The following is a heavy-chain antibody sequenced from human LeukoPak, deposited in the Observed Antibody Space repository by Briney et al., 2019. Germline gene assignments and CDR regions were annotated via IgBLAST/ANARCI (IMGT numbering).Heavy chain of an antibody. CDR1: GFTFSSYG. V-gene: IGHV3-30*18. D-gene: IGHD6-19*01. Sequence: AGFLRLSCAASGFTFSSYGMHWVRQAPGKGLEWVAVISYDGSNKYYADSVKGRFTISRDNSKNTLYLQMNSLRAEDTAVYYCAKDLDSSGWDGDAFDIWGQGTMVTVSS. J-gene: IGHJ3*02. CDR3: AKDLDSSGWDGDAFDI. CDR2: ISYDGSNK.